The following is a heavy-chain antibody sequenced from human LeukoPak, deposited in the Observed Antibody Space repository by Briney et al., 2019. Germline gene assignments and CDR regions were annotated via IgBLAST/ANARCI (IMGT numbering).Heavy chain of an antibody. D-gene: IGHD1-26*01. Sequence: EASVKVSCKASGYTFTSYDINWVRQATGQGLEWMGWMNPNSGNTGYAQKFQGRVTITADKSTSTAYMELSSLRSEDTAVYYCARGGAWELLLDYWGQGTLVTVSS. CDR2: MNPNSGNT. V-gene: IGHV1-8*03. CDR3: ARGGAWELLLDY. CDR1: GYTFTSYD. J-gene: IGHJ4*02.